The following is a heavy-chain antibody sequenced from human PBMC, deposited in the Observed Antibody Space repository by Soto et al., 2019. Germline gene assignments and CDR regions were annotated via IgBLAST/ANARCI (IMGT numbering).Heavy chain of an antibody. D-gene: IGHD3-10*01. CDR3: ARDRVSNASSGWFGP. CDR1: GDTLPEFS. Sequence: ASVTVSGRVSGDTLPEFSMHWVRQDPGKGLEWMGGFDPEDGETIYAQKFLGRVTTTEDISTDTAYMELSSLTSEDTAVYYCARDRVSNASSGWFGPWGQGTLVT. V-gene: IGHV1-24*01. J-gene: IGHJ5*02. CDR2: FDPEDGET.